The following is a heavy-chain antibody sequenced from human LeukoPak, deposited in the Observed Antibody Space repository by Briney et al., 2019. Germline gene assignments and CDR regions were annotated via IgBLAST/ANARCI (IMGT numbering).Heavy chain of an antibody. CDR3: ARGGIRRFIAARRATHDAFDI. J-gene: IGHJ3*02. V-gene: IGHV4-34*01. CDR1: GGSFSGYY. Sequence: SETLSLTCAVYGGSFSGYYWSWIRQPPGKGLEWIGEINHSGSTNYNPSLKSRVTISVDTSKNQFSLKLSSVTAADTAVYYCARGGIRRFIAARRATHDAFDIWGQGTMVTVSS. CDR2: INHSGST. D-gene: IGHD6-6*01.